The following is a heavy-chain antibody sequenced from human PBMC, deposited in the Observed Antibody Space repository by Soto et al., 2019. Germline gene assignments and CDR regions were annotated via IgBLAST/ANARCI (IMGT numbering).Heavy chain of an antibody. D-gene: IGHD4-17*01. CDR2: IIPILGIA. V-gene: IGHV1-69*02. J-gene: IGHJ4*02. Sequence: QVQLVQSGAEAKKPGSSVKVSCKASGGTFSSYTINWVRQAPGQGLEWVGRIIPILGIAKNAQKFQGRVTITADKSTSTAYMELSSLRSEDTAVYYCAAEYGANSAWGQGTLVTVSS. CDR3: AAEYGANSA. CDR1: GGTFSSYT.